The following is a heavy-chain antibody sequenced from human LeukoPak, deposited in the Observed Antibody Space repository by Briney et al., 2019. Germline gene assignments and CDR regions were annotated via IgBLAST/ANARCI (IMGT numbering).Heavy chain of an antibody. V-gene: IGHV3-7*03. CDR1: GFTFSSYW. CDR2: IKQDGSEK. CDR3: ARKAYGLDV. J-gene: IGHJ6*04. Sequence: GGSLRLSCAPSGFTFSSYWMSWVRQDPGKGLEWVANIKQDGSEKYYVDSVKGRFTISRDNAKNSLYLQMNSLRADDTAVYYCARKAYGLDVWGKGTTVTVSS.